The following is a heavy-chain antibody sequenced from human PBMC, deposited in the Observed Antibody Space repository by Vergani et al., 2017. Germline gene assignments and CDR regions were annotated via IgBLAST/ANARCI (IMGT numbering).Heavy chain of an antibody. V-gene: IGHV2-70*12. D-gene: IGHD2-2*01. CDR1: GFSLSPSGVG. CDR2: IDWDDDK. CDR3: ARSDCSSTSCYQYFFDY. J-gene: IGHJ4*02. Sequence: QITLKESGPTLVKPTQTLTLTCPFSGFSLSPSGVGVGWIRQPPGKALEWIALIDWDDDKFNSTSLKTRPTIAKDTSKNQVVLTMTNMDPGDTATYYCARSDCSSTSCYQYFFDYWGQGTLVTVSS.